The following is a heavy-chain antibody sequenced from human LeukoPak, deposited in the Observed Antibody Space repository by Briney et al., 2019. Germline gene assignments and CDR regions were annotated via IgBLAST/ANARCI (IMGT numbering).Heavy chain of an antibody. D-gene: IGHD6-13*01. Sequence: GGSLRLSCAASGFNFSTYWMTWVRQAPGKGLEWVANIKQDGSEKYYVDSVKGRFTISRDNAKNSLYLQMNSLRAEDTAVYYCARVVPFEYFDYWGQGTLVTVSS. CDR3: ARVVPFEYFDY. J-gene: IGHJ4*02. V-gene: IGHV3-7*01. CDR1: GFNFSTYW. CDR2: IKQDGSEK.